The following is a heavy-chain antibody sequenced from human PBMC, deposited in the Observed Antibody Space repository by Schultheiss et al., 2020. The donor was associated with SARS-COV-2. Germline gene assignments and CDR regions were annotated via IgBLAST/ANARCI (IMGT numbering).Heavy chain of an antibody. CDR1: GFTFSNAW. CDR2: INHSGST. J-gene: IGHJ6*03. Sequence: GSLRLSCAASGFTFSNAWMSWVRQAPGKGLEWIGEINHSGSTNYNPSLKSRVTISVDTSKNQFSLKLSSVTAADTAVYYCAKARYSSSWYDYYYYMDVWGKGTTVTVSS. V-gene: IGHV4-34*01. D-gene: IGHD6-13*01. CDR3: AKARYSSSWYDYYYYMDV.